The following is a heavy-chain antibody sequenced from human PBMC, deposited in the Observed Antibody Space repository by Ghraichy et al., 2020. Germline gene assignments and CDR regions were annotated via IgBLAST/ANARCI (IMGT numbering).Heavy chain of an antibody. V-gene: IGHV3-48*03. CDR1: GFIFSTYE. Sequence: GGSLRLSCAASGFIFSTYEMNWVRQAPGKGLEWISYISSIGNAIYYADSVKGRFTISRDNGENTLYLQMDSLRVEDTAIYYCAPYGTSAPWGPGTLVTVSS. D-gene: IGHD1-1*01. CDR3: APYGTSAP. CDR2: ISSIGNAI. J-gene: IGHJ5*02.